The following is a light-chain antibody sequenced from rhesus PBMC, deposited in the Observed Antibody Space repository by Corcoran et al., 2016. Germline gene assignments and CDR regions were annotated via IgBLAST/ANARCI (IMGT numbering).Light chain of an antibody. V-gene: IGKV1-22*01. Sequence: DIQMTQSPSSLPASVGDTVTITCRASQDIISWLAWYQQKPGKAPKLLIYKATNLQCGVPSRFSGSGAGTDITLTVSSLQAEVLATNYCRRYGGKPLESFGQGDKVEI. CDR2: KAT. J-gene: IGKJ2*01. CDR3: RRYGGKPLES. CDR1: QDIISW.